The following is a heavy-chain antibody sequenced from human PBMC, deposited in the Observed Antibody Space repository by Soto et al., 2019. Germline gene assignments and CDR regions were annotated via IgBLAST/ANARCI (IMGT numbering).Heavy chain of an antibody. CDR3: ARFFGDDSSGSFDY. CDR1: GYMFPIYH. Sequence: LKISCEASGYMFPIYHISWVRQMPGKGLDWVGKIDPSDSRTMYRPSSRARITISVDKSINTAYLEWGRLKASDTAMYYRARFFGDDSSGSFDYWGQGTLVTVSS. CDR2: IDPSDSRT. J-gene: IGHJ4*02. V-gene: IGHV5-10-1*01. D-gene: IGHD3-22*01.